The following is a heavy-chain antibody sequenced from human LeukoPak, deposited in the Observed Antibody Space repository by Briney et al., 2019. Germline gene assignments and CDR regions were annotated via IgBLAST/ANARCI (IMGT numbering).Heavy chain of an antibody. J-gene: IGHJ4*02. CDR2: IYYSGST. Sequence: SETLSLTCAVSGGSISSNSYYWGWIRQPPGKGLEWIGSIYYSGSTYYNPSLKSRVTISVDTSKNQFSLKLSSVTAADTAVYYCASGSYGNYYFDYWGQGTLVTVSS. CDR1: GGSISSNSYY. D-gene: IGHD5-18*01. V-gene: IGHV4-39*07. CDR3: ASGSYGNYYFDY.